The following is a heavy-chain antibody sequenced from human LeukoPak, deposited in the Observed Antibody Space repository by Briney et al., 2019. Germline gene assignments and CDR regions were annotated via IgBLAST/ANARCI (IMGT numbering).Heavy chain of an antibody. CDR2: ISGRGGST. Sequence: PGGSLRLSCAASEFTFSNYAMSWVRQAPGKGREWVSGISGRGGSTVYADSVKGRFTISRDNSKNTLYLQMTSLRAEDTDVYYCAKDLLYGSGSYSWGVFDYWGQGTLVTVSS. CDR1: EFTFSNYA. J-gene: IGHJ4*02. CDR3: AKDLLYGSGSYSWGVFDY. D-gene: IGHD3-10*01. V-gene: IGHV3-23*01.